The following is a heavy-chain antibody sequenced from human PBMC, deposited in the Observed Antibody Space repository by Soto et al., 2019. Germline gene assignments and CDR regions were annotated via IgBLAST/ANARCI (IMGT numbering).Heavy chain of an antibody. CDR1: GFTFSSYA. D-gene: IGHD3-3*01. V-gene: IGHV3-23*01. Sequence: GGSLRLSCAASGFTFSSYAMSWVRQAPGKGLEWVSAISGSGGSTYYADSVKGRFTISRDNPKNTLYLQMKILRAEDTAVYYCAKADGDFWSGYYDYYYYGMDVWGQGTTVTVSS. CDR2: ISGSGGST. CDR3: AKADGDFWSGYYDYYYYGMDV. J-gene: IGHJ6*02.